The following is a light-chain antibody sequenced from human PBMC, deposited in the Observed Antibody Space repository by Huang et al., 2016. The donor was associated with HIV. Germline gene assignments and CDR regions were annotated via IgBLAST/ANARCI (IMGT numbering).Light chain of an antibody. CDR2: GAS. J-gene: IGKJ2*01. V-gene: IGKV3-15*01. Sequence: EIVMTQSPATLSVSPGVRATLSCRASQSVSSNLAWYQQKPGQAPRLLIYGASTRATGIPARFSGSGSGTDFTLTISSLQSEDFAVYYCQQYNNWLGTFGQGTKLEIK. CDR1: QSVSSN. CDR3: QQYNNWLGT.